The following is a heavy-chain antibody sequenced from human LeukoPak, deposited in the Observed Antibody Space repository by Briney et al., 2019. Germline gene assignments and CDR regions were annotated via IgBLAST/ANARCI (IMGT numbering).Heavy chain of an antibody. Sequence: GGSLRLSCAASGFTFDDYAMHWVRRAPGKGLEWVSGISWNSGIIGYADSVKGRFTISRDNAKNSLYLQMNSLRAEDTALYYCAKSSYGYSSSWSLSFDYWGQGTLVTVSS. CDR3: AKSSYGYSSSWSLSFDY. CDR1: GFTFDDYA. CDR2: ISWNSGII. J-gene: IGHJ4*02. D-gene: IGHD6-13*01. V-gene: IGHV3-9*01.